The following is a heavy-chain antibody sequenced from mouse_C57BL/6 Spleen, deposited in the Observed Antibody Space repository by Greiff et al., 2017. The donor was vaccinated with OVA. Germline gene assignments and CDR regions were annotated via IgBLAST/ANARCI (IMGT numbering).Heavy chain of an antibody. Sequence: VQRVESGAELVKPGASVKISCKASGYTFTDYYINWVKQRPGQGLEWIGKIGPGSGSTYYNEKFKGKATLTADKSSSTAYMQLSSLTSEDSAVYFCAREAITTVVATDYFDYWGQGTTLTVSS. D-gene: IGHD1-1*01. CDR1: GYTFTDYY. V-gene: IGHV1-77*01. J-gene: IGHJ2*01. CDR2: IGPGSGST. CDR3: AREAITTVVATDYFDY.